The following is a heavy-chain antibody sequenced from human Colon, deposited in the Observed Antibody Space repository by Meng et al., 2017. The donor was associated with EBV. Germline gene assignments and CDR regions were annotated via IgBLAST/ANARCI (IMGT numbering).Heavy chain of an antibody. Sequence: LHRPGPGLVKPSETLSLPCLVSGGSFSSSHYYWGWVRQPPGKGLQWIGTIYHSGSTSYNPSLQSRVTMFVDTSKNQFSLMLTSVTATDTAVYYCARRRGGSGRDCWGQGTLVTVSS. CDR3: ARRRGGSGRDC. D-gene: IGHD3-10*01. CDR1: GGSFSSSHYY. J-gene: IGHJ4*02. V-gene: IGHV4-39*01. CDR2: IYHSGST.